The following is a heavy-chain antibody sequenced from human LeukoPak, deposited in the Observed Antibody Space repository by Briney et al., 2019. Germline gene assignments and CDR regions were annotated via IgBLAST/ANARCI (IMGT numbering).Heavy chain of an antibody. CDR3: ARDTHYSSSSGYYYYYMDV. J-gene: IGHJ6*03. D-gene: IGHD6-6*01. V-gene: IGHV4-39*07. CDR2: IYYSGST. CDR1: GGSVNSSSYY. Sequence: SETLSLTCTVSVSGGSVNSSSYYWGWIRQPPGKGLEWIGNIYYSGSTYYNPSLKSRVTISIDTSKNQFSLNLISVTAADTAVYYCARDTHYSSSSGYYYYYMDVWGKGTTVTVSS.